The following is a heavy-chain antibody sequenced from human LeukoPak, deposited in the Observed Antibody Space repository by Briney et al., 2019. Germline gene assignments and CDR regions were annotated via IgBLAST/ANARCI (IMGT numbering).Heavy chain of an antibody. Sequence: SETLSLTCTVSGGSISSYYWSWIRQPAGKGLEWIGRIYTSGSTNYNPSLKSRVTMSVDTSKNQFSLKLSSVTAADTAVYYCARDSNYGDYYYYYMDVWGKGTTVTVSS. CDR2: IYTSGST. CDR3: ARDSNYGDYYYYYMDV. CDR1: GGSISSYY. V-gene: IGHV4-4*07. J-gene: IGHJ6*03. D-gene: IGHD4-11*01.